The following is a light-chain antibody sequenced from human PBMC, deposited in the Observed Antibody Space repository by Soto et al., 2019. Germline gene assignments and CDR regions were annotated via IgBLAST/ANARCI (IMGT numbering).Light chain of an antibody. J-gene: IGKJ1*01. CDR2: LAS. CDR3: HQRQSWPRT. Sequence: EIVLTQSPATRSLSPGERVTLYCRASQAVNTRLAWYKHKPGQAPRLLIYLASNRAAGVPARVSGSGSGTDFTLTISDVEPEDFEVYYCHQRQSWPRTFGQGTKVDI. V-gene: IGKV3-11*01. CDR1: QAVNTR.